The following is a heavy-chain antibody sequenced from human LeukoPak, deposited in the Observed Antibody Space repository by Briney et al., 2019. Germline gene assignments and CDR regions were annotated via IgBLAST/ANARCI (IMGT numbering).Heavy chain of an antibody. CDR1: GGSFSGYY. Sequence: PSETLSLTCAVYGGSFSGYYWSWIRQPPGKGLEWIGEINHSGSTNYNPSLKSRVTISVDTSKNQFSLKLSSVTAADTAVYYCARLHEYGTDVWGKGTTVTVSS. J-gene: IGHJ6*04. CDR2: INHSGST. V-gene: IGHV4-34*01. CDR3: ARLHEYGTDV.